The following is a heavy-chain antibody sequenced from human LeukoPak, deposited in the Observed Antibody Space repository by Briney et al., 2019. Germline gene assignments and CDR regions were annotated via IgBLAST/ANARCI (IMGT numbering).Heavy chain of an antibody. Sequence: EASVKVSCKASGYTFTSYGISWVRQAPGKGLEWMGGFDPEDGETIYAQKFQGRVTMTEDTSTDTAYMELSSLRSEDTAVYYCATGGLLSGWYFFIFDYWGQGTLVTVSS. V-gene: IGHV1-24*01. D-gene: IGHD6-19*01. CDR1: GYTFTSYG. CDR3: ATGGLLSGWYFFIFDY. CDR2: FDPEDGET. J-gene: IGHJ4*02.